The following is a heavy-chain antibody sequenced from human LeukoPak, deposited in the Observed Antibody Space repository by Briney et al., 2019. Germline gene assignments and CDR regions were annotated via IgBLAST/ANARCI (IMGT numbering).Heavy chain of an antibody. CDR1: GGSISSYY. CDR2: IYYSGST. Sequence: PSETLSLTCTVSGGSISSYYWSWIRQPPGKGLEWIGYIYYSGSTNYNPSLKSRVTISVDTSKIQFSLKLSSVTAADTAVYYCARWYKYSSSWSPVNWFDPWGQGTLVTVSS. V-gene: IGHV4-59*01. CDR3: ARWYKYSSSWSPVNWFDP. J-gene: IGHJ5*02. D-gene: IGHD6-6*01.